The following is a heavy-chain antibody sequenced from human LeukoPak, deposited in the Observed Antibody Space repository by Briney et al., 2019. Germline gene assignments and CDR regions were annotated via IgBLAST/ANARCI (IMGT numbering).Heavy chain of an antibody. CDR2: INHSGST. Sequence: SPSETLSLTCAVYGGSFSGYYWSWIRQPPGKGLEWIGEINHSGSTNYNPSLKSRVTISVDTSKKQFSLKLSSVTAADTAVYYCARRVGRRFGERTYYNTYMDVWGKGTTVIISS. CDR1: GGSFSGYY. V-gene: IGHV4-34*01. CDR3: ARRVGRRFGERTYYNTYMDV. D-gene: IGHD3-10*01. J-gene: IGHJ6*03.